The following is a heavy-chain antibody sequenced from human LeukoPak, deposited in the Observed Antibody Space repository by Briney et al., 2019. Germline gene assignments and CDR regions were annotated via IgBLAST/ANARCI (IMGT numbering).Heavy chain of an antibody. V-gene: IGHV1-2*02. CDR1: GYTFTGYY. J-gene: IGHJ5*02. CDR3: ARGSRYCSSTSCYRRWFDP. Sequence: ASVKVSCKASGYTFTGYYMHWVRQAPGQGLEWMGWINPNSGGTNYAQKFQGRVTMTRDTSISTAYTELSRLRSDDTAVYYCARGSRYCSSTSCYRRWFDPWGQGTLVTVSS. CDR2: INPNSGGT. D-gene: IGHD2-2*01.